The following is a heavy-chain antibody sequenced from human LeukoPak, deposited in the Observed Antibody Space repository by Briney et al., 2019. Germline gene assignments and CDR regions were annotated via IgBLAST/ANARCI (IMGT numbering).Heavy chain of an antibody. CDR3: AKTSPPDYYDSSGTRGYFQH. CDR1: GFTFSSHW. D-gene: IGHD3-22*01. CDR2: IKQDGSEK. V-gene: IGHV3-7*03. Sequence: GGSLRLSCAASGFTFSSHWMSWVRQAPGKGLEWVANIKQDGSEKYYVDSVKGRFTISRDNAKNSLYLQMNSLRAEDTALYYCAKTSPPDYYDSSGTRGYFQHWGQGTLVTVSS. J-gene: IGHJ1*01.